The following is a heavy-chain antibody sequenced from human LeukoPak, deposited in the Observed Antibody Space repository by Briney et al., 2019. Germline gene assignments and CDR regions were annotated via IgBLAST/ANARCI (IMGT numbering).Heavy chain of an antibody. CDR2: ISSSSSTI. V-gene: IGHV3-48*02. CDR3: ARVGSGYLDY. Sequence: GGSLRLSCAASGFTFSNYGVNWVRQAPGKGLEWVSYISSSSSTIYYADSVKGRFTISRDNAKNSLYLQMNSLRDEDTAVYYCARVGSGYLDYWGQGTLVTVSS. J-gene: IGHJ4*02. D-gene: IGHD3-22*01. CDR1: GFTFSNYG.